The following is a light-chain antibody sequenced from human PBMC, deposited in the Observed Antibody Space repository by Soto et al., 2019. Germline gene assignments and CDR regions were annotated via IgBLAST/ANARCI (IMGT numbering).Light chain of an antibody. Sequence: EIVMTQSPVTLSVSPGERATLSCRASQSVSSNLAWYQQKPGQAPRLLIYGASTRATGIPARFSGSGSGTEFTLTISSLQSEDFAVYYCQQRTNWLWTFGQGTKVHIK. CDR2: GAS. CDR3: QQRTNWLWT. CDR1: QSVSSN. V-gene: IGKV3-15*01. J-gene: IGKJ1*01.